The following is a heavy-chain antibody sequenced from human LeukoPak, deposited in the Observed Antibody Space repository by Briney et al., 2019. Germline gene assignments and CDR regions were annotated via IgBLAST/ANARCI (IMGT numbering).Heavy chain of an antibody. D-gene: IGHD2-2*03. CDR1: GYSISNYY. CDR3: ARIFGYAKWYFDL. V-gene: IGHV4-4*07. Sequence: SETLSLTCTVSGYSISNYYWSWIRQPAGKGLEWIGRIYASGSTNYNPSLKSRVTMSVDTSKNQFSLKLSSVTAADTAVYYCARIFGYAKWYFDLWGRGTLVTVSS. CDR2: IYASGST. J-gene: IGHJ2*01.